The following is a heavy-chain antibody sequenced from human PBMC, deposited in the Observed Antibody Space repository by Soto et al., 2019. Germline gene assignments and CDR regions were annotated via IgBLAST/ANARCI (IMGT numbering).Heavy chain of an antibody. Sequence: EVQLVESGGGLVKPGGSLRLSCAASGFSFSSYSMKWVRQAPGKGLEWVSSISSSASHINYADSVKGRFTISRDNAKKSLYLQMNSLRAEDTAVYYCARGYTGYCSGGTCYWFDPWGEGTLVTVSS. J-gene: IGHJ5*02. D-gene: IGHD2-15*01. V-gene: IGHV3-21*01. CDR3: ARGYTGYCSGGTCYWFDP. CDR2: ISSSASHI. CDR1: GFSFSSYS.